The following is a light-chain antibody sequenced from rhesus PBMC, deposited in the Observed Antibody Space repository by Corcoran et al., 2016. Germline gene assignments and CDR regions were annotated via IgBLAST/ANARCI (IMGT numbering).Light chain of an antibody. CDR1: SSDIGGYNR. V-gene: IGLV2-13*03. J-gene: IGLJ1*01. Sequence: QADPTQYPSVSVSPGQSVIISCSGTSSDIGGYNRDSWYQHHPGKAPKLMIYEVNKRPSGVSDRFSGSKSSNKASLTISGLQAEDEADYYCSSYERCSTFIFGTGTRLTV. CDR3: SSYERCSTFI. CDR2: EVN.